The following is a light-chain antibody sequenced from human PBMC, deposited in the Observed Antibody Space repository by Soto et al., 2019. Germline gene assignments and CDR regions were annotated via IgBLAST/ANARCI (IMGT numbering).Light chain of an antibody. CDR1: QSVSNSY. CDR3: QQYGSSPLT. V-gene: IGKV3-20*01. J-gene: IGKJ4*01. Sequence: EIVLTQSPGTRSLSPGEGATLSCRASQSVSNSYLAWYQQKPGQAPRLLIYGASSRATGIPDRFSGSGSGTDFTLTISRLEPADFAVYYCQQYGSSPLTFGGGTKVDIK. CDR2: GAS.